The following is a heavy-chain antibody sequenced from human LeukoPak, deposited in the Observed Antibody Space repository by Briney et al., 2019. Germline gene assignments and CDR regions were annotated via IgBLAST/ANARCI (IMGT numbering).Heavy chain of an antibody. D-gene: IGHD6-19*01. Sequence: GGSLRLSCAASGFTFSSYEMNWVRQAPGKGLEWVSYISSSGSTIYYADSVKGRFTISRDNAKSSLYLQMNSLRAEDTAVYYCARDYSSGWYSYYYYYGMDVWGQGTTVTVSS. CDR1: GFTFSSYE. CDR2: ISSSGSTI. V-gene: IGHV3-48*03. CDR3: ARDYSSGWYSYYYYYGMDV. J-gene: IGHJ6*02.